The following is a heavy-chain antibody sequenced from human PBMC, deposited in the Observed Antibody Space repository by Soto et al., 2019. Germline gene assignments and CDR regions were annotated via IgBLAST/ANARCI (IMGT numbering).Heavy chain of an antibody. V-gene: IGHV3-72*01. CDR2: ARNQLNSYTT. J-gene: IGHJ5*02. CDR1: GFTFSDHY. D-gene: IGHD3-9*01. Sequence: PGGSLRLSCAASGFTFSDHYMDWVRQAPGKGLEWVGRARNQLNSYTTEYAASVRGRFTISRDDSKNSLYLQMNSLKTEDTAVYYCARNLNRGYDIGWFDAWGQGTLVTVSS. CDR3: ARNLNRGYDIGWFDA.